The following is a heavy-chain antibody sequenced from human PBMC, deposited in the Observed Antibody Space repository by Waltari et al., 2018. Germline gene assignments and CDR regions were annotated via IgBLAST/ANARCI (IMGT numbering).Heavy chain of an antibody. J-gene: IGHJ4*02. D-gene: IGHD6-19*01. CDR3: ARDDGSGSSFDY. CDR1: GFTFSSYS. CDR2: ISSSSSYI. Sequence: EVQLVESGGGLVKPGGSLRLSCAASGFTFSSYSMNWVRQAPGKGLEWVSSISSSSSYIYYADSVKGRFTISRDNAKNSLYLQMNSLRAEDTAVYYCARDDGSGSSFDYWGQGTLVTVSS. V-gene: IGHV3-21*01.